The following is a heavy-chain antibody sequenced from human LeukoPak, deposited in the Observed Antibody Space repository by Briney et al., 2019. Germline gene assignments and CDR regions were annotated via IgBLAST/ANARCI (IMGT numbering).Heavy chain of an antibody. CDR3: ARHYYDSSGYYYFDY. D-gene: IGHD3-22*01. CDR2: IYYSGST. V-gene: IGHV4-61*05. Sequence: PSETLSLTCTVSGGSISSSSYYWSWIRQPPEKGLEYIGYIYYSGSTDYNPSLKSRVTISVDTSKNQFSLKLSSVTAADTAVYYCARHYYDSSGYYYFDYWGQGTLVTVSS. CDR1: GGSISSSSYY. J-gene: IGHJ4*02.